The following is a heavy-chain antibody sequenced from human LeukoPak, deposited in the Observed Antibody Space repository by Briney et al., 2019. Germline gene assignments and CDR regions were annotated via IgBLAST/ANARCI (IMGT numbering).Heavy chain of an antibody. Sequence: SVKVSCKASGGTFSKYTISWVRRAPGQGLEWMGRLIPIFGTADYAQKFQGRITITADKSTSTAYMELSSLRSDDTAVYYCANQCSSTSCYGSDYWGQGTLVTVSS. D-gene: IGHD2-2*01. V-gene: IGHV1-69*08. CDR3: ANQCSSTSCYGSDY. CDR1: GGTFSKYT. J-gene: IGHJ4*02. CDR2: LIPIFGTA.